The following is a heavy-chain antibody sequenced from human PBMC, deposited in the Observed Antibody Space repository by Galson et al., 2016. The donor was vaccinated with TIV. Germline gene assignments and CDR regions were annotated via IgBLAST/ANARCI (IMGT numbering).Heavy chain of an antibody. CDR1: GFTFHTYA. CDR2: ISGDGGSP. V-gene: IGHV3-23*01. Sequence: SLRLSCAASGFTFHTYAMTWVRQAPGGGLEWVSAISGDGGSPYYAESMKGRFTVSKDISKNTLYLQTKSLRVEDTAVYYCAKVATGGSSYYDTQPPEYWGQGTLVTVSS. J-gene: IGHJ4*02. CDR3: AKVATGGSSYYDTQPPEY. D-gene: IGHD3-22*01.